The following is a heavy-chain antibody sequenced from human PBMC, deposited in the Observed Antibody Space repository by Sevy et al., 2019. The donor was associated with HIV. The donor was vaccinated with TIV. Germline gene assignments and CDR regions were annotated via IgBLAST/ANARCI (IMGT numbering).Heavy chain of an antibody. J-gene: IGHJ4*02. CDR1: GFTFSSYW. CDR2: IKQDMSEK. V-gene: IGHV3-7*01. CDR3: ARAQQVTMLVVIGGLYFDF. Sequence: GGSLRLSCAASGFTFSSYWMTWVRQAPGKGLEWVANIKQDMSEKYYADSVKGRFTISRDNARNALYLQMESLRAEDTAVYYCARAQQVTMLVVIGGLYFDFWGQGTLVTVSS. D-gene: IGHD3-22*01.